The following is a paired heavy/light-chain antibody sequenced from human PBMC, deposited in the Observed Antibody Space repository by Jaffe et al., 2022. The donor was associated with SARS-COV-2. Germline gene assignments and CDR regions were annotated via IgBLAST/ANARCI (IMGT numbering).Light chain of an antibody. CDR3: QQYNNWPPLT. J-gene: IGKJ4*01. CDR1: QSISSN. CDR2: GAI. V-gene: IGKV3-15*01. Sequence: EIVMTQSPDTLSVSPGERATLSCRASQSISSNLAWYQQKPGQAPRLLIYGAITRATGIPARFSGSGSGTEFTLTISSLQSEDFAVYYCQQYNNWPPLTFGGGTKVQIK.
Heavy chain of an antibody. CDR2: MYYTGTT. CDR1: GDSISSFY. J-gene: IGHJ6*03. D-gene: IGHD1-20*01. CDR3: ARDGRYHHYMDV. Sequence: QVQLQESGPGLVKPSETLSLTCAVSGDSISSFYWSWVRQPPGTGLEWIGHMYYTGTTNYNPSLKSRATISLDTSQNQVSLKLTSVTAADTAVYYCARDGRYHHYMDVWGKGTTVTVSS. V-gene: IGHV4-59*01.